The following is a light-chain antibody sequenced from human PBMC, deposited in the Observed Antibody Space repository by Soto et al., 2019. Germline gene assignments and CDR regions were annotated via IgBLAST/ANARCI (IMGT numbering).Light chain of an antibody. Sequence: EIVLTQSPGTLSLSPGERATLSCRASQSVSSSYLVWHQQKPGQAPRLLLYGASTRATGIPARFSGSGSGTEFTLTISGLQSEDFAVYYCQQYSIWRTFGQGTKVDIK. CDR3: QQYSIWRT. J-gene: IGKJ1*01. V-gene: IGKV3-15*01. CDR2: GAS. CDR1: QSVSSSY.